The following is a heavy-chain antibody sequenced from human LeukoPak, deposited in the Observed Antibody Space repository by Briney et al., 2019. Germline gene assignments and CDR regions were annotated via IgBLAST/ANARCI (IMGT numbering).Heavy chain of an antibody. CDR3: ARRGSSWYNWLDP. CDR2: MNPNSGNT. Sequence: ASVKVSCKASGYTFTNYDINWVRQATGQGLEWMGWMNPNSGNTGYAQKFQGRVTITRNTSISTAYMELSSLRSEDTAVYYCARRGSSWYNWLDPWGQGTLVTVSS. J-gene: IGHJ5*02. V-gene: IGHV1-8*03. D-gene: IGHD6-13*01. CDR1: GYTFTNYD.